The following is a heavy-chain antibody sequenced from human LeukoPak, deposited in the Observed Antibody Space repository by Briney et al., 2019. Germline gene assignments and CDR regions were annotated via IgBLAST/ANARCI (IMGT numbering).Heavy chain of an antibody. CDR3: ARDEGGGAFDI. V-gene: IGHV3-64*01. CDR2: ISSNGGST. D-gene: IGHD2-15*01. J-gene: IGHJ3*02. CDR1: GFTFSSYA. Sequence: GGSLRLSCAASGFTFSSYAMHWVRQAPGKGLEYVSAISSNGGSTYYANSVKGRFTISRDNSKNTLYLQMGSLRAEDMAVYYCARDEGGGAFDIWGQGTMVTVSS.